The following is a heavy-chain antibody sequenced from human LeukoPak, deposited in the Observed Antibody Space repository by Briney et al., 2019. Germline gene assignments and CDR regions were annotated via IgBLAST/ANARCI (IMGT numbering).Heavy chain of an antibody. V-gene: IGHV3-21*01. CDR3: ASRRGPGYSSSWYAGY. CDR1: GFTFSSYS. J-gene: IGHJ4*02. D-gene: IGHD6-13*01. Sequence: GGSLRLSCAAPGFTFSSYSMNWVRQAPGKGLEWVSSISSSSSYIYYADSVKGRFTISRDNAKNSLYLQMNSLRAEVTAVYYCASRRGPGYSSSWYAGYWGQGTLVTVSS. CDR2: ISSSSSYI.